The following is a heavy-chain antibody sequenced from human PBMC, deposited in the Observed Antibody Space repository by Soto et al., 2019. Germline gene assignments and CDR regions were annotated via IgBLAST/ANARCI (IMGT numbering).Heavy chain of an antibody. D-gene: IGHD5-18*01. CDR1: GGSISSYY. Sequence: SETLSLTCTVSGGSISSYYWSWIRQPPGKGLEWIGYIYYSGSTNYNPSLKSRITISVDTSKNQFSLKLSSVTAADTAVYYCARGLGYSLFDYWGQGTLVPSPQ. CDR2: IYYSGST. V-gene: IGHV4-59*01. CDR3: ARGLGYSLFDY. J-gene: IGHJ4*02.